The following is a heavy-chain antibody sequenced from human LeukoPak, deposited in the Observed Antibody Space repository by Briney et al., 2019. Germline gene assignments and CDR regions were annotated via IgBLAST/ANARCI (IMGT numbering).Heavy chain of an antibody. CDR1: GFTFSSYS. D-gene: IGHD1-26*01. CDR2: ISSSSSYI. V-gene: IGHV3-21*01. Sequence: PGGSLRLSCAASGFTFSSYSMNWVRQAPGKGLEWVSSISSSSSYIYYADSVKGRFTISRDNVKNSLYLQMNSLRAEDTAVYYCARAPRGVGAYFDYWGQGTLVTVSS. J-gene: IGHJ4*02. CDR3: ARAPRGVGAYFDY.